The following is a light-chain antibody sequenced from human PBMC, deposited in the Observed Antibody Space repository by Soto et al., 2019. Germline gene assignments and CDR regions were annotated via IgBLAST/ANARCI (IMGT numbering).Light chain of an antibody. Sequence: QSALTQPASVSGSPGQSITISCTGTSSDFGSYNLVSWYQQHPGKAPKLMIYEDSKRPSGVSNRFSGSKSGNTASLTISGLQAEDDADYYCCSYAGSGTYVFGTGTKVTV. CDR1: SSDFGSYNL. J-gene: IGLJ1*01. CDR3: CSYAGSGTYV. V-gene: IGLV2-23*01. CDR2: EDS.